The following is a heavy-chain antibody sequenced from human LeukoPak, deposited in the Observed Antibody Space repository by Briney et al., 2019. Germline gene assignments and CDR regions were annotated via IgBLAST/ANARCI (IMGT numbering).Heavy chain of an antibody. V-gene: IGHV4-59*01. CDR2: IYYSGSS. J-gene: IGHJ4*02. D-gene: IGHD2-8*01. CDR1: GVSISSYY. CDR3: AREVRGYCTNGVCYTIDY. Sequence: SETLSLTCTVSGVSISSYYWSWIRQPPGKGLEWIGYIYYSGSSNYNPSLKSRVTISVDRSKNQYSLKLSSVTAADTAVYYCAREVRGYCTNGVCYTIDYWGQGTLVTVSS.